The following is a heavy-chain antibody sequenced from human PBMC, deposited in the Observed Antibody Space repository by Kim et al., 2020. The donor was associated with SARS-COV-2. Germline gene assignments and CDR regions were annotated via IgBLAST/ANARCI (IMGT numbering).Heavy chain of an antibody. CDR3: ARDPSAIVFDY. CDR1: GYTFTNYG. V-gene: IGHV1-18*01. Sequence: ASVKVSCKASGYTFTNYGISWVRQAPGQGLEWMGWISANNGNTNYAQKFQGRVTMTTDTSTSTAYMELRSLRSDDTAVYYCARDPSAIVFDYWGQGTLVTVSS. D-gene: IGHD2-15*01. CDR2: ISANNGNT. J-gene: IGHJ4*02.